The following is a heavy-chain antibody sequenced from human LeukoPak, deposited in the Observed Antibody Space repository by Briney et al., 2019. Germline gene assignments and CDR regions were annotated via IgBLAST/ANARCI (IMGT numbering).Heavy chain of an antibody. J-gene: IGHJ5*02. CDR3: ASQFWSGYQRTGWFDP. D-gene: IGHD3-3*01. Sequence: ASVKVSCKASGGPFSSYAIRWVRKAPGQGLEWMAGIIPIFGTANYAQKFQGRVTITADESTSTAYMELSSLRSEDTAVYYCASQFWSGYQRTGWFDPWGQGTLVTVSS. CDR1: GGPFSSYA. CDR2: IIPIFGTA. V-gene: IGHV1-69*13.